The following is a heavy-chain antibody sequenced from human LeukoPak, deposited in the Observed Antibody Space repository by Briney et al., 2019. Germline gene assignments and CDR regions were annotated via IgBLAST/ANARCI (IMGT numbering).Heavy chain of an antibody. CDR2: IIPIFGTA. Sequence: AASVKVSCKASGGTFSSYAISWVRQAPGQGLEWMGGIIPIFGTANYAQKFQGRVTITADESTSTAYMELSSLRSEDTAVYYCARDELNTLRGYSYGYFDYWGQGTLVTVSS. V-gene: IGHV1-69*13. CDR3: ARDELNTLRGYSYGYFDY. CDR1: GGTFSSYA. J-gene: IGHJ4*02. D-gene: IGHD5-18*01.